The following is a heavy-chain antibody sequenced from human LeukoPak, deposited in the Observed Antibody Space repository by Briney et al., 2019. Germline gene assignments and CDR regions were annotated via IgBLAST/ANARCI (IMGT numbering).Heavy chain of an antibody. CDR1: GFTFDDYI. CDR2: IGWDGDAT. V-gene: IGHV3-43*01. CDR3: AKGAEYCGGDCYLTGDYFDY. Sequence: PGRSLRLSCAASGFTFDDYIMHWVRQAPGKGLEWVSLIGWDGDATYYSDSVKGRFTISRDNSKNSLYLQMNALTTEDTALYYCAKGAEYCGGDCYLTGDYFDYWGRGTLVTVSS. J-gene: IGHJ4*02. D-gene: IGHD2-21*02.